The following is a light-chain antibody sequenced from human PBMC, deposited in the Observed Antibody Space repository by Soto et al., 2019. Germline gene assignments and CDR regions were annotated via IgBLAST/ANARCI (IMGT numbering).Light chain of an antibody. V-gene: IGKV1-5*01. CDR1: QSIRNY. Sequence: DIQMTQSPPTLSASVGDRVTITCRASQSIRNYLAWYQQMPGKAPKLLIYGASSLQRGVPSRFSGSGSGTEFTLTISSLQPDDFATYFCQHHNSYSQTFGQGTKVEIK. J-gene: IGKJ1*01. CDR2: GAS. CDR3: QHHNSYSQT.